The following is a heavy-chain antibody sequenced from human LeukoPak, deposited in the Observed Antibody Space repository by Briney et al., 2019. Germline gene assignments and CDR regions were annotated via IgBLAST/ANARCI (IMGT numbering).Heavy chain of an antibody. V-gene: IGHV4-31*03. CDR1: GDSISSGGHY. Sequence: QVQLQESGPGLVKPSQTLALTCTVSGDSISSGGHYWSWVRQPPGQGLESIGCIYHSGSTYYNPSLKSRVTISVDTSKNQFSLKLSSVTAAYTAVYYCARAHWGSPYFDYWGQGTLVTVSS. J-gene: IGHJ4*02. CDR3: ARAHWGSPYFDY. CDR2: IYHSGST. D-gene: IGHD7-27*01.